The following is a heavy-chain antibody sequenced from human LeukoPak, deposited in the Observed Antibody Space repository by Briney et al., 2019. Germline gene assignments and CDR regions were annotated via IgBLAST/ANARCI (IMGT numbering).Heavy chain of an antibody. J-gene: IGHJ4*02. Sequence: ETLSLTCTVSGGSIGSSSYYWGWIRQPPGKGLEWVSSIGTSGSYKYYVDSVRGRFTISRDDAKNSLYLQMNSLRAEDTAMYYCASGVIIATAGSLDYWGQGTLVTVSS. CDR1: GGSIGSSSYY. V-gene: IGHV3-21*01. D-gene: IGHD6-13*01. CDR2: IGTSGSYK. CDR3: ASGVIIATAGSLDY.